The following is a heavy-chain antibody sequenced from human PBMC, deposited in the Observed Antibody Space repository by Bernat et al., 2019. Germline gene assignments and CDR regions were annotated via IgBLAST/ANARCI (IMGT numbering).Heavy chain of an antibody. CDR1: GFSFSSYA. CDR3: ARDSAAGTFQTDY. J-gene: IGHJ4*02. Sequence: QVRLVESGGGVVQPGRSLRLSCAASGFSFSSYAMYWVRQAPGKGLEWVAVISYDGSNKYYADSVKGRFTISRDSSKNTVYLQMNTLRADDTAVYYCARDSAAGTFQTDYWGQGTLVTVSS. V-gene: IGHV3-30-3*01. D-gene: IGHD6-13*01. CDR2: ISYDGSNK.